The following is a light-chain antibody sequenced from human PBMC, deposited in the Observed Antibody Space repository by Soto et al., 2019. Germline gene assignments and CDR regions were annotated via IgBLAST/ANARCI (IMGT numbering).Light chain of an antibody. J-gene: IGKJ2*01. V-gene: IGKV4-1*01. CDR2: WAS. Sequence: DIVMTQSPDSLAVSLGERATINCKSSQSVLYSSNNKNYLAWYQQKPGQPPKLLIYWASTRESGVPXXXXGXXXXXXXXXXISSLQAEDVAVYYCQQYYSTPMYTFGQGTKLEIK. CDR3: QQYYSTPMYT. CDR1: QSVLYSSNNKNY.